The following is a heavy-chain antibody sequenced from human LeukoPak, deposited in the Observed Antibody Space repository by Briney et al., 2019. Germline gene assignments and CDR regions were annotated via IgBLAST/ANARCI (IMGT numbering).Heavy chain of an antibody. CDR1: GVTFSSYG. CDR2: IWYDGSNK. V-gene: IGHV3-33*01. Sequence: PGRSRRLSCAASGVTFSSYGMHWVRQAPGKGLEWVAVIWYDGSNKYYADSVKGRFTISRDNSKNTLYLQMNSLRAEDTAVYYCARATVQDSSWGTQLHFDYWGQGTLVTVSS. D-gene: IGHD6-13*01. J-gene: IGHJ4*02. CDR3: ARATVQDSSWGTQLHFDY.